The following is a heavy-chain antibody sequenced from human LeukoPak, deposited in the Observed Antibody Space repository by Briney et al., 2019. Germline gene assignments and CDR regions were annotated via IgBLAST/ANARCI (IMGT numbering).Heavy chain of an antibody. CDR3: ARHISTDYFDY. J-gene: IGHJ4*02. CDR1: GGSISNYC. CDR2: IYYSGST. Sequence: SETLSLTCTVSGGSISNYCWSWIRQPPGKGLEWIGYIYYSGSTNYNPSLKSRVTISVDTSKNQFSLKLSSVTAADTAVYYCARHISTDYFDYWGQGTLVTVSP. V-gene: IGHV4-59*08. D-gene: IGHD2-2*01.